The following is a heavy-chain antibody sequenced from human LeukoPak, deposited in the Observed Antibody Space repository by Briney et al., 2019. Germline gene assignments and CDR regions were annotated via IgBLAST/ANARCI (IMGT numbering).Heavy chain of an antibody. CDR3: ARGSYGDYFDY. Sequence: PSDTLSLTRTVSGDSISSGGYYWSWIRQPPGKGLEWIGYIYYSGSTYYNPSLKSRVTISVDTSKNQFSLKLSSVTAADTAVYYSARGSYGDYFDYWGQGTLVTVSS. CDR1: GDSISSGGYY. V-gene: IGHV4-31*03. CDR2: IYYSGST. J-gene: IGHJ4*02. D-gene: IGHD4-17*01.